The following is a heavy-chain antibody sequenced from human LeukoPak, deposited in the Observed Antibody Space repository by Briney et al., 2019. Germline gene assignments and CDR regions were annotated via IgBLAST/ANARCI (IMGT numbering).Heavy chain of an antibody. Sequence: SDTLSLTCTVSVYSISIGYYWGWILQPPGKGLEWIGSIYHSVSTYYNPSLKSQVTISVDTSQNQFSLKLSSVNAADTAVYYCARDLYYDSSGYFRFDAFDIWGQGAMVPVSS. CDR1: VYSISIGYY. CDR2: IYHSVST. D-gene: IGHD3-22*01. J-gene: IGHJ3*02. CDR3: ARDLYYDSSGYFRFDAFDI. V-gene: IGHV4-38-2*02.